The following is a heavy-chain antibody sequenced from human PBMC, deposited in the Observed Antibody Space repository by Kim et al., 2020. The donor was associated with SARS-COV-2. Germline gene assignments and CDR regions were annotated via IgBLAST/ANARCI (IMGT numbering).Heavy chain of an antibody. CDR3: ARDSQIVVVPAAPEDYYYMDV. Sequence: SETLSLTCTVSGGSISSYYWSWIRQPAGKGLEWIGRIYTSGSTNYNPSLKSRVTMSVDTSKNQFSLKLSSVTAADTAVYYCARDSQIVVVPAAPEDYYYMDVWGKGTTVTVSS. CDR2: IYTSGST. J-gene: IGHJ6*03. CDR1: GGSISSYY. D-gene: IGHD2-2*01. V-gene: IGHV4-4*07.